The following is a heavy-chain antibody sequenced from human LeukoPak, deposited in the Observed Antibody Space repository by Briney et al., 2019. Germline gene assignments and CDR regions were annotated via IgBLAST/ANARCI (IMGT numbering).Heavy chain of an antibody. J-gene: IGHJ4*02. CDR2: ISTIGSTV. D-gene: IGHD4-17*01. Sequence: PGRSLRLSCAASGFTFSGYYMSWIRQAPGKGLEWVSYISTIGSTVYYADSVRGRFTIARDDAKNSLYLQMNSLRVEDTATYYCARGDYLYYFDYWGQGALVTVSS. V-gene: IGHV3-11*01. CDR3: ARGDYLYYFDY. CDR1: GFTFSGYY.